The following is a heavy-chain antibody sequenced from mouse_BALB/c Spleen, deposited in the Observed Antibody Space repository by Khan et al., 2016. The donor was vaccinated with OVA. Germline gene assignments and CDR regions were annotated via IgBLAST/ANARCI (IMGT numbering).Heavy chain of an antibody. J-gene: IGHJ2*01. Sequence: QLQQSGPGLEKPSQSLYLTCNVTGYSITSCYAWNWIRQFPGNKLEWMGYITHTGGPSYNPSLKSRISITRDTSKNQSFLQLNSVTTEDTATYYCARGNYYGYDLDYWGQGTPLTVSS. CDR1: GYSITSCYA. CDR3: ARGNYYGYDLDY. D-gene: IGHD1-2*01. CDR2: ITHTGGP. V-gene: IGHV3-2*02.